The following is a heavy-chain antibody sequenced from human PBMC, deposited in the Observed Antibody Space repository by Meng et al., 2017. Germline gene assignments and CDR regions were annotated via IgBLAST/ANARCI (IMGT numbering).Heavy chain of an antibody. CDR2: IIPIFGTA. CDR1: GGTFSSYA. J-gene: IGHJ4*02. CDR3: ARDGVGATEGYFDY. D-gene: IGHD1-26*01. Sequence: QGRLVQAGAEVKKPGSSVKVSCKASGGTFSSYAISWVRQAPGQGLEWMGGIIPIFGTANYAQKFQGRVTITADKSTSTAYMELSSLRSEDTAVYYCARDGVGATEGYFDYWGQGTLVTVSS. V-gene: IGHV1-69*06.